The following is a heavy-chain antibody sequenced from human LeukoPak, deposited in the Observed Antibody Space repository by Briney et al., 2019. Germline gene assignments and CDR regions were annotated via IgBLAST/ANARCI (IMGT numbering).Heavy chain of an antibody. CDR1: GFTFNIYF. D-gene: IGHD3-10*01. CDR3: ARGRGSGSYYSPRYYYYMDV. J-gene: IGHJ6*03. CDR2: INPNNGDT. Sequence: ASMKVSCKASGFTFNIYFLHWVRQAPGQGLEYMGRINPNNGDTNYAQKFQGRVTMTRDTATDTAYLELSRLTSGDTAVYYCARGRGSGSYYSPRYYYYMDVWGKGTTVTVSS. V-gene: IGHV1-2*06.